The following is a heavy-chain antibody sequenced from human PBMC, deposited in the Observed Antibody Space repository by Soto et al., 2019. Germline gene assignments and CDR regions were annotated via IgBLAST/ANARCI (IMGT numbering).Heavy chain of an antibody. D-gene: IGHD5-12*01. CDR1: GFTVSSNY. J-gene: IGHJ4*02. V-gene: IGHV3-53*01. CDR2: IYSGGST. CDR3: ARVVLEMATSPSFDY. Sequence: EVQLVESGGGLIQPGGSLRLSCAASGFTVSSNYMSWVRQAPGKGLEWVSVIYSGGSTYYADSVKGRFTISRDNSKNTLYLQMNSLRAEDMAVYYCARVVLEMATSPSFDYWGQGTLVTVSS.